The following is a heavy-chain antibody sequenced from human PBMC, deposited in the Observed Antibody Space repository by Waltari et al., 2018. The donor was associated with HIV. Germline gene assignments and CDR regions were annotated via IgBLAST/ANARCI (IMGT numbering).Heavy chain of an antibody. V-gene: IGHV1-8*01. D-gene: IGHD3-10*01. CDR1: GYTFTSYD. J-gene: IGHJ4*02. CDR3: ARRYDSGTNIAGY. CDR2: MNPNSGNT. Sequence: QVQLVQSGAEVKKPGASVKVYCKASGYTFTSYDINWVRTATGQGLEWMGWMNPNSGNTGYAQKFQGRVTMTRNTSISTAYMELSGLRSEDTAVYYCARRYDSGTNIAGYWGQGTLVTVSS.